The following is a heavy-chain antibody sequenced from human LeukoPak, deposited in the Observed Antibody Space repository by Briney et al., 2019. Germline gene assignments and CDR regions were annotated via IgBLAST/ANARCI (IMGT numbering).Heavy chain of an antibody. J-gene: IGHJ4*02. V-gene: IGHV3-30*04. CDR2: IPYDGSNK. CDR3: ARLRSSDY. CDR1: GFTFSTYA. Sequence: GRSLRLSCAASGFTFSTYAMHWVRQAPGKGLEWVAVIPYDGSNKYYADSVKGRFTISRENSKNTLYLQMNSLRAEDTAVYYCARLRSSDYWGQGTLVTVSS. D-gene: IGHD5-12*01.